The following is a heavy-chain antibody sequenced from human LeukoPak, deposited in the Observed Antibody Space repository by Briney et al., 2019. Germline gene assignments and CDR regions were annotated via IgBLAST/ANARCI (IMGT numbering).Heavy chain of an antibody. V-gene: IGHV3-9*01. J-gene: IGHJ4*02. CDR2: ISWNSGSI. D-gene: IGHD6-19*01. CDR3: ARAPPASSGSYYFDY. Sequence: GGSLRPSCAASGFTFDDYAMHWVRQAPGKGLEWVSGISWNSGSIGYADSVKGRFTISRDNAKNSLYLQMNSLRAEDTALYYCARAPPASSGSYYFDYWGQGTLVTVSS. CDR1: GFTFDDYA.